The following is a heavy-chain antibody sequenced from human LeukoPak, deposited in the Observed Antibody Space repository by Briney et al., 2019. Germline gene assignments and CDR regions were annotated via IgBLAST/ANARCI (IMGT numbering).Heavy chain of an antibody. D-gene: IGHD5-24*01. CDR1: GFTFSSYA. Sequence: PGGSRRLSCAASGFTFSSYAMSWVRQAPGKGLEWVSAISGSGGSTYYADSVKGRFTISRDNSKNTLYLQMNSLRAEDTAVYYCAKVLMAARRYFDYWGQGTLVTVSS. CDR3: AKVLMAARRYFDY. J-gene: IGHJ4*02. CDR2: ISGSGGST. V-gene: IGHV3-23*01.